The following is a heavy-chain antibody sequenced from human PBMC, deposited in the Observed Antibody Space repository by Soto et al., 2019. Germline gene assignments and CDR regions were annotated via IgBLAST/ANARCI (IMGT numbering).Heavy chain of an antibody. CDR3: AEGHYNWNLPGWFDP. CDR1: GFTFTSNA. J-gene: IGHJ5*02. V-gene: IGHV3-23*01. Sequence: EVQLLESGGGLVQPGGSLRLSCAASGFTFTSNAMSWVRQGPGKGLEWVSGVSSSGDRTYYTDSVKGRFTIARDNSKNTLYLQMDSLRAEDTATYYCAEGHYNWNLPGWFDPWGQGTLVTVSS. CDR2: VSSSGDRT. D-gene: IGHD1-20*01.